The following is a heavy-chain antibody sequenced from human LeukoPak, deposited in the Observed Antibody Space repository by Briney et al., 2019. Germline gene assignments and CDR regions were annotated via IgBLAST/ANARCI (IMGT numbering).Heavy chain of an antibody. CDR3: ARDYNWNKNGMDV. J-gene: IGHJ6*02. CDR2: IYHTGTT. D-gene: IGHD1-1*01. V-gene: IGHV4-39*07. CDR1: GGSISSSSYY. Sequence: SETLSLTCTVSGGSISSSSYYWGWIRQLPGKGLEWIGCIYHTGTTYYNPSLKSRVTLSVDTSKNQFSLQLSSVTAADTAVYYCARDYNWNKNGMDVWGQGTTVTVSS.